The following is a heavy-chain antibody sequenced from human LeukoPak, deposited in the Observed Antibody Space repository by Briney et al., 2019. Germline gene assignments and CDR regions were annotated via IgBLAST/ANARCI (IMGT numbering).Heavy chain of an antibody. CDR3: ARDGDYVWFDP. CDR1: GGSISSGGYS. Sequence: PSETLSLTCAVSGGSISSGGYSWSWIRQPPGKGLEWIGYIYHSGSTYYNPSLKSRVTISVDTSKNQFSLKLSSVTAADTAVYYCARDGDYVWFDPWGQGTLVTVSS. J-gene: IGHJ5*02. D-gene: IGHD4-17*01. V-gene: IGHV4-30-2*01. CDR2: IYHSGST.